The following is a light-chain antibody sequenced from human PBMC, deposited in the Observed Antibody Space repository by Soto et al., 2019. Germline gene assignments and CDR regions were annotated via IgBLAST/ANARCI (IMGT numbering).Light chain of an antibody. V-gene: IGKV1-5*01. Sequence: DIQMTQSPSTLSASVGDRVTITCRASQSLSSWLAWYQQKPGKAPNLLIYDASNLESAVPSRFSGSESGTEFTLTISRLQPDDFATYYCQQYKSYPCTFGQGTKVEI. CDR3: QQYKSYPCT. J-gene: IGKJ1*01. CDR1: QSLSSW. CDR2: DAS.